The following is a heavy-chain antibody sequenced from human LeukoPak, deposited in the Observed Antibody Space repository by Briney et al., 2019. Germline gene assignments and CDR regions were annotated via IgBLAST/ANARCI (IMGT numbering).Heavy chain of an antibody. D-gene: IGHD5-12*01. V-gene: IGHV3-48*03. J-gene: IGHJ6*03. Sequence: GGSLTLSCSVSAFTFNTFDNFAMNFVRQAPGKGLELVSYIITSCTTIYYAASVTGRFTISRDNAKNSMYLQMNSLRAEETAVYYCARDNDSGYAYYYYYMDVWGKGNTVTISS. CDR2: IITSCTTI. CDR3: ARDNDSGYAYYYYYMDV. CDR1: AFTFNTFD.